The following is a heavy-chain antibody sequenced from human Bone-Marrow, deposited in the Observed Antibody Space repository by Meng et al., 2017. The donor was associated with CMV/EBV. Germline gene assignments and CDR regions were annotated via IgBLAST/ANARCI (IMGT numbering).Heavy chain of an antibody. CDR2: INHSGST. J-gene: IGHJ6*02. D-gene: IGHD6-13*01. CDR1: GGSFSGYY. Sequence: SETLSLTCAVYGGSFSGYYWSWIRQPPGKGLEWIGEINHSGSTNYNPSLKSRVTISVDTSKNQFSLKLSSVTAAGTAVYYCARDFRRYSSTKPYGMDVWGQGTTVTVSS. CDR3: ARDFRRYSSTKPYGMDV. V-gene: IGHV4-34*01.